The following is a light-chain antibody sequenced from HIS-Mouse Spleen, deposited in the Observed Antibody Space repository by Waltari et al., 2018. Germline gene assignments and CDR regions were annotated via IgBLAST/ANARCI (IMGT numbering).Light chain of an antibody. CDR1: ALPKNY. V-gene: IGLV3-10*01. Sequence: SYELTQPPSVSVSPGQTARITCPGEALPKNYAYGYQQKAGQAPVLVIYEDSKRPSGIPERFSGSSSGTMATLTISGAQVEDEADYYCYSTDSSGNHRVFGGGTKLTVL. CDR3: YSTDSSGNHRV. CDR2: EDS. J-gene: IGLJ2*01.